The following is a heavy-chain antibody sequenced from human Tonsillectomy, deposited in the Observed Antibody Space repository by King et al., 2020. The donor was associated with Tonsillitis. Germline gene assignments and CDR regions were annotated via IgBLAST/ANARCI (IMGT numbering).Heavy chain of an antibody. CDR1: GFTVSFNY. CDR2: IYSGGST. CDR3: ARDLYSSGLFDS. Sequence: VQLVESGGGLIQPGGSLRLSCAASGFTVSFNYMNWVRQAPGKGLEWVSVIYSGGSTYYADSVKGRFTIPRDNSKNTLYLQMNSLRAEDTAVYYCARDLYSSGLFDSWGQGTLVTVSS. D-gene: IGHD6-25*01. V-gene: IGHV3-53*01. J-gene: IGHJ4*02.